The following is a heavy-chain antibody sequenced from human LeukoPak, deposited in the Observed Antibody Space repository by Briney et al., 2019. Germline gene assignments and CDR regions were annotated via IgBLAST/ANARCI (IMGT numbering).Heavy chain of an antibody. CDR2: INHSGST. J-gene: IGHJ4*02. V-gene: IGHV4-34*01. CDR3: AREMATTPDY. D-gene: IGHD5-24*01. CDR1: GWSFSGYY. Sequence: SETLSLTCAVYGWSFSGYYWSWIRQPPGKGLEWIGEINHSGSTNYNPSLKSRVTISVDTSKKQISLKLSSVPAADTAVYYCAREMATTPDYWGQGTLVTVSS.